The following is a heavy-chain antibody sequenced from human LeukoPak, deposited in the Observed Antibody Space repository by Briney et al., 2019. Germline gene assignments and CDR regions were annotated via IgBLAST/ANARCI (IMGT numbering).Heavy chain of an antibody. D-gene: IGHD1-26*01. CDR2: IIPTFGTA. V-gene: IGHV1-69*13. CDR1: GGTFSSYA. J-gene: IGHJ3*02. Sequence: EASVKVSCKASGGTFSSYAISWVRQAPGQGLEWMGGIIPTFGTANYAQKFQGRVTITADESTSTAYMELSSLRSEDTAVYYCARAPRGIVGAEDAFDIWGQGTMVTVSS. CDR3: ARAPRGIVGAEDAFDI.